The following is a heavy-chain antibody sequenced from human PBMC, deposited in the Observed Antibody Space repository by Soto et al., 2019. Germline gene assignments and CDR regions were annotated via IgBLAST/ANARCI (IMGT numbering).Heavy chain of an antibody. CDR2: ISNDGSNK. V-gene: IGHV3-30*18. Sequence: VQMVESGGGVVQPGWSLRLSCAASGFSFSTYGMHWVRQAPGKGLEWMAVISNDGSNKYYADSVKGRFTISRDNSKDTLFLQMNSLRGEDTAIYYCAKVIRADSTSSNFYYYSGMDVWGQGTTVTVSS. CDR3: AKVIRADSTSSNFYYYSGMDV. CDR1: GFSFSTYG. J-gene: IGHJ6*02. D-gene: IGHD6-6*01.